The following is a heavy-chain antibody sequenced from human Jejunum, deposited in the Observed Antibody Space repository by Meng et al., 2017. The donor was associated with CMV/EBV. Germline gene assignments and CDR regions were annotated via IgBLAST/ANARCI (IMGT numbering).Heavy chain of an antibody. D-gene: IGHD2-15*01. CDR3: ATSAAAPGDY. CDR2: IDQDGRDK. CDR1: GFHFTNSW. V-gene: IGHV3-7*01. Sequence: WAASGFHFTNSWMSWARQAPGKGLEWVANIDQDGRDKFYVDSVKGRFTISRDNAKNSLYLQMDSLRAEDTAVYYCATSAAAPGDYWGQGTLVTVSS. J-gene: IGHJ4*02.